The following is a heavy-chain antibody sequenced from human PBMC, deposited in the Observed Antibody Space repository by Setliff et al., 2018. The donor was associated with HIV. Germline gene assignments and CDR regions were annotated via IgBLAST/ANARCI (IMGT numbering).Heavy chain of an antibody. D-gene: IGHD6-13*01. Sequence: SETLSLTCVVSGYSISSGYYWGWIRQPPGKGLDWIASISHSGSTYHNPSLKSRVTISVDTSKKQFSLKLSSVTAADTAVYYCARHRDPPGSSWIFYYFYMDLWGGGTTVTVSS. V-gene: IGHV4-38-2*01. CDR2: ISHSGST. CDR3: ARHRDPPGSSWIFYYFYMDL. CDR1: GYSISSGYY. J-gene: IGHJ6*03.